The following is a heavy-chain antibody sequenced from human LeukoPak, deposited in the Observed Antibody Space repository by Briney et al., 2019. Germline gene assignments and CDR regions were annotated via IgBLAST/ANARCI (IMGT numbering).Heavy chain of an antibody. CDR1: GFTFSSYW. J-gene: IGHJ5*02. CDR3: ARDNNSWFDP. V-gene: IGHV3-74*01. CDR2: IKSDGSST. Sequence: GGSLRLSCAASGFTFSSYWIHWVRHAPGKGLVWVSRIKSDGSSTSYADSVQGRFTVSGDNAKNTLYLQMNSLRAEDTAVYYCARDNNSWFDPWGQGTLVTVSS.